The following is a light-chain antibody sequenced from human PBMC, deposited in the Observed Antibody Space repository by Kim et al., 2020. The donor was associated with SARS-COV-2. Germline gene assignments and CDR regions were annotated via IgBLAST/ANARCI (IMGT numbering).Light chain of an antibody. CDR1: RGSIASSY. Sequence: KTITISCTRSRGSIASSYVHWYQQRPGSAPNTVIYDDNERPSVVPARFSGSIDSSSNTASLTISGLRTEDEADYYCQSYDSSKDCVFGGGTQLTVL. CDR2: DDN. CDR3: QSYDSSKDCV. V-gene: IGLV6-57*03. J-gene: IGLJ3*02.